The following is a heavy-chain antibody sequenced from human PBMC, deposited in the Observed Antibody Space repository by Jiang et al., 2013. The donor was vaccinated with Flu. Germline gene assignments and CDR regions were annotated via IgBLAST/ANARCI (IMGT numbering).Heavy chain of an antibody. J-gene: IGHJ4*02. D-gene: IGHD3-22*01. Sequence: GAEVKKPGESLRISCKGSGYSFTSYWISWVRQMPGKGLEWMGRIDPSDSYTNYSPSFQGHVTISADKSISTAYLQWSSLKASDTAMYYCARHPLPVVVINNYFDYWGQGTLVTVSS. CDR1: GYSFTSYW. CDR2: IDPSDSYT. V-gene: IGHV5-10-1*01. CDR3: ARHPLPVVVINNYFDY.